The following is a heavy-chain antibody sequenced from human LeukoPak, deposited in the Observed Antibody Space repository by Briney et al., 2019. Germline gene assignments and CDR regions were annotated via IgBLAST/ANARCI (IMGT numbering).Heavy chain of an antibody. CDR3: NSTYYYDSSGYLFDY. V-gene: IGHV3-49*03. Sequence: PGGSLRLSCTASGFTFGDYAMSWFRQAPGKGLEWVGFIRSKAYGGTTEYAASVKGRFTISRDDSKSIAYLQMNSLKTEDTAVYYCNSTYYYDSSGYLFDYWGQGTLVTVSS. D-gene: IGHD3-22*01. CDR1: GFTFGDYA. J-gene: IGHJ4*02. CDR2: IRSKAYGGTT.